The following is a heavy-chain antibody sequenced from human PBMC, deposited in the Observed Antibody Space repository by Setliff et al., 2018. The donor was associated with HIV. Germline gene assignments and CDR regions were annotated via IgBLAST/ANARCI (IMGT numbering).Heavy chain of an antibody. Sequence: TSETLSLTCAVYGVSFSGYYWIWIRQPPEKGLEWIGEINHSGSTNYNPSLKSRVTISVDTSKNPFSLKLSSVTAADTAVYYCARAYEGSSPGGAFDIWGQGTMVTVSS. CDR2: INHSGST. J-gene: IGHJ3*02. D-gene: IGHD6-6*01. CDR1: GVSFSGYY. CDR3: ARAYEGSSPGGAFDI. V-gene: IGHV4-34*01.